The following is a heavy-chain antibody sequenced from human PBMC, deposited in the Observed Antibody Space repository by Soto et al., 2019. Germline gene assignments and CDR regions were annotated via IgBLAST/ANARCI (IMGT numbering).Heavy chain of an antibody. D-gene: IGHD6-13*01. CDR2: IWYDGSNK. V-gene: IGHV3-33*01. CDR1: GFTFSSYG. J-gene: IGHJ4*02. CDR3: ARPKYSSRGQGPRKEYYFDY. Sequence: PGGSLRLSCAASGFTFSSYGMHWVRQAPGKGLEWVAVIWYDGSNKYYADSVKGRFTISRDNSKNTLYLQMNSLRAEDTAVYYCARPKYSSRGQGPRKEYYFDYWGQGTLVTVSS.